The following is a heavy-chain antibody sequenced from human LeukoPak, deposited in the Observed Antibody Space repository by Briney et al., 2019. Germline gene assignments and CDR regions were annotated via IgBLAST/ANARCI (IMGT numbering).Heavy chain of an antibody. Sequence: PGGSLRLSCTTSGFTFSDYAMSWVRQPPGKGLEWIGSIHYTGGTYYNPSLKSRVTMSVDTSKNQFSLRLRSVTAADTAVYYCARVSYASGSSSDYWGQGTLVTVSS. CDR2: IHYTGGT. V-gene: IGHV4-59*12. CDR3: ARVSYASGSSSDY. D-gene: IGHD3-10*01. CDR1: GFTFSDYA. J-gene: IGHJ4*02.